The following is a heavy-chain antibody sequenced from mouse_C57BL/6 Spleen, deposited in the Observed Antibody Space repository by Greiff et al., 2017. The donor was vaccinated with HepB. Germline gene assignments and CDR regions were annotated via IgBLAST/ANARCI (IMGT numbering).Heavy chain of an antibody. CDR2: IWRGGST. D-gene: IGHD2-4*01. J-gene: IGHJ2*01. CDR3: AKKSGDYDRGYYFDY. Sequence: QVQLKQSGPGLVQPSQSLSITCTVSGFSLTSYGVHWVRQSPGKGLEWLGVIWRGGSTDYNAAFMSRLSITKDNSKSQVFFKMNSLQADDTAIYYCAKKSGDYDRGYYFDYWGQGTTLTVSS. V-gene: IGHV2-5*01. CDR1: GFSLTSYG.